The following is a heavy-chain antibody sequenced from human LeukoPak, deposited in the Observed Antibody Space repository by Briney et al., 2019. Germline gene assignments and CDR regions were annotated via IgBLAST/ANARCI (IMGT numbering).Heavy chain of an antibody. D-gene: IGHD3-10*01. V-gene: IGHV1-18*01. CDR1: GYTFTSYG. CDR3: ARALLWFGEPSDIDY. Sequence: GASVRLSCKASGYTFTSYGISWVRQAPGQGLEWMGWITAYNDNTNYAQKLKGRVTMTTDTSTSTAYMELRSLRSDDTAVYYCARALLWFGEPSDIDYWGQGTLVTVSS. J-gene: IGHJ4*02. CDR2: ITAYNDNT.